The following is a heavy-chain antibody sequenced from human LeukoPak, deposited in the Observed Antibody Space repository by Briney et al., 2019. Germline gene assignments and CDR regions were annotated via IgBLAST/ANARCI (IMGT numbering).Heavy chain of an antibody. CDR2: ISGSGGST. CDR3: AKATTVTTTGDY. J-gene: IGHJ4*02. Sequence: GGSLRLSCAASGFTFSSYAMSWVRQAPGKGLEWVSAISGSGGSTYYPDSVKGRFTVSRDNSKNTLYLQMNSLKAEDTAVYYCAKATTVTTTGDYWGQGTLVTVSS. V-gene: IGHV3-23*01. CDR1: GFTFSSYA. D-gene: IGHD4-17*01.